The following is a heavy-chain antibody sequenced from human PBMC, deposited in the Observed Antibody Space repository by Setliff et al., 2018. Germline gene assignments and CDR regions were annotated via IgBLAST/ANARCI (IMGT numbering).Heavy chain of an antibody. V-gene: IGHV4-39*01. Sequence: SETLSLTCTVSGDSVSSASFYWGWMRQAPGKGLEWIGSFYYTGSTHYNPPLKSRVTISRDTSRNQFSLKLISVTAEDTAVYYCARVGSKPQLGWFDPWGQGTLVTVSS. D-gene: IGHD1-26*01. J-gene: IGHJ5*02. CDR2: FYYTGST. CDR1: GDSVSSASFY. CDR3: ARVGSKPQLGWFDP.